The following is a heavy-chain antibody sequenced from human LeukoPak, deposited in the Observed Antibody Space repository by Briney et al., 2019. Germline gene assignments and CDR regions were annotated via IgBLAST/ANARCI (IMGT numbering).Heavy chain of an antibody. CDR2: ISSSGSTI. J-gene: IGHJ5*02. Sequence: GGSLRLSCAASGFTFSDYYMSWIRQAPGKGLEWVSYISSSGSTIYYADSVKGRFTISRDNAKNSLYLQMNSLRAEDTAVYYCARDPGTTTSHPFDPWGQGTLVTVSS. D-gene: IGHD4-17*01. CDR3: ARDPGTTTSHPFDP. CDR1: GFTFSDYY. V-gene: IGHV3-11*01.